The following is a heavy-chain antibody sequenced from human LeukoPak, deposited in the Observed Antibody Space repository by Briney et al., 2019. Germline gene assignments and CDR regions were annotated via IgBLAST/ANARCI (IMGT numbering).Heavy chain of an antibody. CDR3: ARGYSGYDSYYFDY. J-gene: IGHJ4*02. V-gene: IGHV4-38-2*02. D-gene: IGHD5-12*01. CDR2: IYHSGST. Sequence: SETLSLTCTVSDYSISSGYYWGWIRQPPGKGLEWIGSIYHSGSTYYNPSLKSRVTISVDTSKNRFSLKLSSVTAADTAVFYCARGYSGYDSYYFDYWGQGTLVTVSS. CDR1: DYSISSGYY.